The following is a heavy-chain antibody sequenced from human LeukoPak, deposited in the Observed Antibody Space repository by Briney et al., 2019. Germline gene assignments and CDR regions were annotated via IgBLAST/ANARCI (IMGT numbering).Heavy chain of an antibody. CDR1: GFTFSTYS. D-gene: IGHD5-18*01. CDR3: AKGVGYYWFDP. Sequence: GGSLRLSCAASGFTFSTYSMNWVRQAPGKGLEWVSYISSSSSTIHYADSVKGRFTVSRDNAKNSLYLQMNSLRAEDTAVYYCAKGVGYYWFDPWGQGTLVTVSS. J-gene: IGHJ5*02. CDR2: ISSSSSTI. V-gene: IGHV3-48*04.